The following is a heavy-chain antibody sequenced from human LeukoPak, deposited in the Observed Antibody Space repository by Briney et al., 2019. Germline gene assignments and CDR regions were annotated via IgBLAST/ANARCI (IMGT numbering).Heavy chain of an antibody. D-gene: IGHD3-10*01. CDR3: ARGEEVRGVIVSYYYYGMDV. CDR2: IYYSGST. V-gene: IGHV4-31*03. J-gene: IGHJ6*04. CDR1: GGSISSGGYY. Sequence: SETLSLTCTVPGGSISSGGYYWSWIRQHPGKGLEWIGYIYYSGSTYYNPSLKSRVTISVDTSKNQFSLKLSSVTAADTAVYYCARGEEVRGVIVSYYYYGMDVWGKGTTVTVSS.